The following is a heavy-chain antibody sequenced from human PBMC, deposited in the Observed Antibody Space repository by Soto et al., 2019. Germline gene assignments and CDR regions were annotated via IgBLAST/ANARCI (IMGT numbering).Heavy chain of an antibody. Sequence: QVQVVQSGNEVKKPGASVKVSCKASGFTFTTHGFTWVRQAPGQGLEWMGWSSALNGYTNYAQNFQGRVTITTDPSTSTASMELRSLRSDDMAVYFCAFATSIAIGVRNWCQGTLVTVSS. V-gene: IGHV1-18*03. CDR3: AFATSIAIGVRN. CDR1: GFTFTTHG. D-gene: IGHD6-6*01. J-gene: IGHJ4*02. CDR2: SSALNGYT.